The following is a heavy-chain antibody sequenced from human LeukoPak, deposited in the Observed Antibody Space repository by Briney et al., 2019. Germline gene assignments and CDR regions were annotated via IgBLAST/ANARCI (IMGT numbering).Heavy chain of an antibody. D-gene: IGHD5-12*01. J-gene: IGHJ4*01. CDR2: ISGSGGST. V-gene: IGHV3-23*01. Sequence: GGSLRLSCEASGFTFISYAMSWVRQAPGKGLEWVSAISGSGGSTYYADSVKGRFTICRDNSKNTLYLQMNSLRAEDTAVYYCAKXFGYSXYDCLDYWGXXTXVXVSS. CDR3: AKXFGYSXYDCLDY. CDR1: GFTFISYA.